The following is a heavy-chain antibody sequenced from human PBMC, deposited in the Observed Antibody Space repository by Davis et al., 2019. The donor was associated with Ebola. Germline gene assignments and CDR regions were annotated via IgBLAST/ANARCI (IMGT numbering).Heavy chain of an antibody. CDR2: ISGSGGST. D-gene: IGHD1-26*01. J-gene: IGHJ4*02. Sequence: GESLKISCAASGFTFSSYAMNWVRQAPGKGLEWVSAISGSGGSTYYADSVKGRFTISRDNSKNTLYLQMNSLRAEDTAVYYCASAHRVGDYWGQGTLVTVSS. CDR3: ASAHRVGDY. CDR1: GFTFSSYA. V-gene: IGHV3-23*01.